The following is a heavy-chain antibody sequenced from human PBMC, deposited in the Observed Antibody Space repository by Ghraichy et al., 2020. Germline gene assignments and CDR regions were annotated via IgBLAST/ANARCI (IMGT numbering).Heavy chain of an antibody. D-gene: IGHD6-13*01. J-gene: IGHJ4*02. V-gene: IGHV3-66*01. CDR2: IYSGGST. CDR3: ARGEATAGTLLVY. Sequence: GESLNISCAASGFTVSSNYMSWVRPAPGKGLEWVSVIYSGGSTYYADSVRGRFTISRDNPKSTLYLQMNSLRVEDTAVYYCARGEATAGTLLVYWGQGTLVTVSS. CDR1: GFTVSSNY.